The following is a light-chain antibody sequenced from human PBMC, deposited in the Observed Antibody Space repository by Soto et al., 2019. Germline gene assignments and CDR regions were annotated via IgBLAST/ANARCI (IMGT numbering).Light chain of an antibody. CDR1: QSLLHSNGYNY. CDR3: MQALQTPYT. CDR2: LGS. Sequence: DIVMTQSPLSRPVTPGEPASISCRSSQSLLHSNGYNYLDWYLQKPGQSPQLLIYLGSNRASGVPDRFSGSGSGTDFTLKISRVEAEDVGFYYCMQALQTPYTFGQGTKLEIK. V-gene: IGKV2-28*01. J-gene: IGKJ2*01.